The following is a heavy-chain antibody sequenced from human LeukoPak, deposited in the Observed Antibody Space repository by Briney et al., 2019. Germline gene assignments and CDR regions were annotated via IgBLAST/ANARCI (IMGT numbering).Heavy chain of an antibody. CDR3: TRLAYYDFWSGSPDAFDI. Sequence: PGGPLRLXCAASGLTFSGSAMHWVRQASGKGLEWVGRISSKANSYATAYAASVKGRFTISRDDSKNTAYLQMNSLKTEDTAVYYCTRLAYYDFWSGSPDAFDIWGQGTMVTVSS. CDR2: ISSKANSYAT. V-gene: IGHV3-73*01. J-gene: IGHJ3*02. D-gene: IGHD3-3*01. CDR1: GLTFSGSA.